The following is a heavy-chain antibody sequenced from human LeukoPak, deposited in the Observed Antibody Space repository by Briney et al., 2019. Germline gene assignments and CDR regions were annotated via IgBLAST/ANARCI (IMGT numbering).Heavy chain of an antibody. J-gene: IGHJ4*02. V-gene: IGHV1-46*01. CDR1: GYTFTSYY. D-gene: IGHD3-9*01. Sequence: ASVKVSCKASGYTFTSYYMHWVRQAPGQGLEWMGIINPSGGSTSYAQKFQGRVTMTRDMSTSTVYMELSSLRSEDTAVYYCARYPGPYYDILTGLEHFDYWGQGTLVTVSS. CDR3: ARYPGPYYDILTGLEHFDY. CDR2: INPSGGST.